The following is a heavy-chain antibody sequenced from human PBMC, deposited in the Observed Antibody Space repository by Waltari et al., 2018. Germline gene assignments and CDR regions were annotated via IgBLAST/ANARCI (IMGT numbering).Heavy chain of an antibody. V-gene: IGHV4-39*01. CDR1: GGSISSSSYY. Sequence: QLQLQESGPGLVKPSETLSLTCTVSGGSISSSSYYWGWIRQPPGKGLEWIGTIYYRGSTYYNPSLKSRVTISVDTSKNQFSLKLTSVTAADTAVYYCASTDYDSSGYYPGWFDPWGQGTLVTVSS. CDR3: ASTDYDSSGYYPGWFDP. CDR2: IYYRGST. D-gene: IGHD3-22*01. J-gene: IGHJ5*02.